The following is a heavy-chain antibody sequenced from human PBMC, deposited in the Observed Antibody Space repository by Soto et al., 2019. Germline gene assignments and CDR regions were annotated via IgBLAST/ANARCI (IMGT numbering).Heavy chain of an antibody. V-gene: IGHV4-59*08. J-gene: IGHJ4*02. D-gene: IGHD5-18*01. Sequence: QVQLQESGPGLVKPSETLSLTCTVSGGSISSYYWSWIRQPPGKGLEWIGYIYYSGSTNYHPSLKCRFRLSVDTSNNQFPLKLSSVTAADTAVYYCARRYGSCFDYWGQGTLVTVSS. CDR2: IYYSGST. CDR1: GGSISSYY. CDR3: ARRYGSCFDY.